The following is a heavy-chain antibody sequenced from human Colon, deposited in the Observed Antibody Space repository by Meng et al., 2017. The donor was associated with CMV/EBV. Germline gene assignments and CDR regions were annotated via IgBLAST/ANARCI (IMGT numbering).Heavy chain of an antibody. CDR2: MNAEGTII. CDR1: GFSFTSYW. CDR3: VREQVGATYFDY. J-gene: IGHJ4*02. V-gene: IGHV3-74*01. D-gene: IGHD1-26*01. Sequence: GGSLRLSCAASGFSFTSYWMHWVRQAPGKGLVWISGMNAEGTIINNADSVKGRFTISRDNARNTLYLQMNSLRAEDTAIYYCVREQVGATYFDYWGQGALVTVSS.